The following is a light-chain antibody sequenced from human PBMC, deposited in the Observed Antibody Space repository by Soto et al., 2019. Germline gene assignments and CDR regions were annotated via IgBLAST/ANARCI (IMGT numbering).Light chain of an antibody. CDR1: QSVSSSY. Sequence: EIVLTQSPGTLSLSPGERATLSCRASQSVSSSYLAWYQQKPGQAPRLLIYGASSRATGIPDRFSGSGSGTEFTLTISRLEPEDFAVYYFQQYGSSGYTFGQGTKLEIK. J-gene: IGKJ2*01. V-gene: IGKV3-20*01. CDR3: QQYGSSGYT. CDR2: GAS.